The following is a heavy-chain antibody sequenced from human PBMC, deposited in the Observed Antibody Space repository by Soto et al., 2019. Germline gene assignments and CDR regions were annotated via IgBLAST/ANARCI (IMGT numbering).Heavy chain of an antibody. D-gene: IGHD4-4*01. J-gene: IGHJ4*02. CDR1: GGSISSYY. V-gene: IGHV4-59*08. Sequence: SETLSLTCTVSGGSISSYYWSWIRQPPGRGLEWIGYIYYSGSTNYNPSLKSRVTISVDTSKNQFSLKLSSVTAADTAVYYCARFTVTTHYFDYWGQGTLVTVSS. CDR3: ARFTVTTHYFDY. CDR2: IYYSGST.